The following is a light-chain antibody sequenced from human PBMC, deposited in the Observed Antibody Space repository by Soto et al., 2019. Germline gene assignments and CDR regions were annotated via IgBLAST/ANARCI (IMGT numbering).Light chain of an antibody. Sequence: QSALTQPASVSGSPGQSITISCTGTSSDVGGYDHVSWYQQHPGKAPKLIIYDATVRPSGISRRFSGSKSDNTASLAVSGLQPEDEADYYCSSYTNKDTLLFGGGTKVTVL. CDR1: SSDVGGYDH. CDR3: SSYTNKDTLL. J-gene: IGLJ3*02. V-gene: IGLV2-14*03. CDR2: DAT.